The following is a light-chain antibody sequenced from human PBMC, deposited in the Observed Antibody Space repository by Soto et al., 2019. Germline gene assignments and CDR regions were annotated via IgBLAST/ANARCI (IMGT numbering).Light chain of an antibody. Sequence: EIVLTQSPGTLSLSPGERATLSCRASQSVSGSSLAWYQQKPGQAPRLLIYGASSRATGIPDRFSGSGSGTDFTLTISRLEPEDFAVYYCQQYVTLPLAFVGETKMDIK. J-gene: IGKJ4*01. V-gene: IGKV3-20*01. CDR1: QSVSGSS. CDR3: QQYVTLPLA. CDR2: GAS.